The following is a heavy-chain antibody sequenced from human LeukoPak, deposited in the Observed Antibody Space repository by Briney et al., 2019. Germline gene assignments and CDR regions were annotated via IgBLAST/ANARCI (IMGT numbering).Heavy chain of an antibody. D-gene: IGHD3-22*01. CDR3: ARISVYDSSGCYIFDY. J-gene: IGHJ4*02. CDR1: GGSFSGYY. CDR2: INHSGST. V-gene: IGHV4-34*01. Sequence: PSETLSLTCAVYGGSFSGYYWSWIRQPPGKGLEWIGEINHSGSTNYNPSLKSRVTISVDTSKNQFSLKLSSVTAADTAVYYCARISVYDSSGCYIFDYWGQGTLVTVSS.